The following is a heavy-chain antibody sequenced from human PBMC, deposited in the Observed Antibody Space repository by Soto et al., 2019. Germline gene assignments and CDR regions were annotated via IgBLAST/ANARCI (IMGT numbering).Heavy chain of an antibody. CDR2: IDPSDSYT. J-gene: IGHJ5*02. Sequence: GESLKISCKGSGYSFTSYWISWVRQMPGKGLEWMGRIDPSDSYTNYSPSFQGHVTISADKSISTAYLQWSSLKASDTAMYYCARHILRWQQEGSNWFDPWGQGTLVTVSS. CDR3: ARHILRWQQEGSNWFDP. CDR1: GYSFTSYW. D-gene: IGHD6-13*01. V-gene: IGHV5-10-1*01.